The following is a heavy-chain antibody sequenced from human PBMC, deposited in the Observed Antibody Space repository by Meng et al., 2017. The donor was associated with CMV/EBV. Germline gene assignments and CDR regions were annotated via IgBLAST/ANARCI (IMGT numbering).Heavy chain of an antibody. CDR1: GFAFRDHY. V-gene: IGHV3-72*01. CDR3: ARCHYYYGMDV. J-gene: IGHJ6*02. Sequence: GESLKISCAASGFAFRDHYMDWVRHAPGKGLEWVGRTRNKANSYTTEYASSVKGRVTISREDPENSLYLQRNSMKTEDTAVYYCARCHYYYGMDVWGQGTMVTVSS. CDR2: TRNKANSYTT.